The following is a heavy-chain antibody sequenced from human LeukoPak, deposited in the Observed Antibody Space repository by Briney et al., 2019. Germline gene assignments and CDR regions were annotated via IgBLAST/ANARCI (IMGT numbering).Heavy chain of an antibody. CDR2: INPKSGGT. V-gene: IGHV1-2*02. J-gene: IGHJ3*02. CDR3: ARNLWFGESSDAFDM. CDR1: GYSFTGHY. Sequence: PSVKVSFKASGYSFTGHYMHWVRQAPGQGLEWMGWINPKSGGTNYAQKFQGRVTMTRDTSISTAYMDMSSLRSDDTAVYYCARNLWFGESSDAFDMWGQGIMVTVSS. D-gene: IGHD3-10*01.